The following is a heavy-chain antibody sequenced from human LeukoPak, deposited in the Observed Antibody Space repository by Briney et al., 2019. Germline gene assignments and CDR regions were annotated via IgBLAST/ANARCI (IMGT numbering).Heavy chain of an antibody. Sequence: GGSLRLSCAVYGLSVTSNHINWVRQAPGKGLECDSIIYTGGTTHNADSVNDRFTISTDNTKSSLYLQMSRLRAEATAVYDCFAATTTADDYWGQGTLVTVSS. V-gene: IGHV3-66*01. CDR2: IYTGGTT. D-gene: IGHD4-11*01. CDR1: GLSVTSNH. CDR3: FAATTTADDY. J-gene: IGHJ4*02.